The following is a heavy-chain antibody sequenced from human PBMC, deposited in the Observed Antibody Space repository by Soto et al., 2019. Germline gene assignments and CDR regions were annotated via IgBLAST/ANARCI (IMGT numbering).Heavy chain of an antibody. Sequence: HPGGSLRLSCAATGFTFSSYAMSWVRQAPGKGLEWVSAISGSGDYTYYADSVKGRFTISRDNSKNTLYLQMNSLRAEDTAVYYCAKWEVVASNKMAYFDYWGQGTLVTVSS. CDR3: AKWEVVASNKMAYFDY. D-gene: IGHD3-22*01. CDR2: ISGSGDYT. J-gene: IGHJ4*02. V-gene: IGHV3-23*01. CDR1: GFTFSSYA.